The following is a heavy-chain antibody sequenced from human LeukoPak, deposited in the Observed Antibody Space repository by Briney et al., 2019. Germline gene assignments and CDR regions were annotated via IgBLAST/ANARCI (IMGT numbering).Heavy chain of an antibody. CDR2: IYHSWGI. CDR1: GSSVTSDYF. J-gene: IGHJ4*02. CDR3: ARNATAGFFDY. V-gene: IGHV4-38-2*01. D-gene: IGHD1-1*01. Sequence: SETLSLTCAVSGSSVTSDYFWGWIRQPPGEGLEWIATIYHSWGIYFNPSLKSRVSISLDASKNEFSLRLTSLTAGDTAIYYCARNATAGFFDYWGQGILVTVSS.